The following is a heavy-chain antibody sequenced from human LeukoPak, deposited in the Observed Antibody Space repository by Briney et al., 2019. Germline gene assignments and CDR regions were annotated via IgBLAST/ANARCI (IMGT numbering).Heavy chain of an antibody. J-gene: IGHJ5*02. D-gene: IGHD5-12*01. CDR3: ARGGEGQRFIYSWCDP. CDR1: GGSINSTNW. CDR2: VCHTGST. Sequence: PSETLSLTCAVSGGSINSTNWWSWVRQPPGKGLELIGEVCHTGSTNYNPSLKGRVTISIDKSKNQFSLKLSSVTAADTAVYYCARGGEGQRFIYSWCDPWGQGTLVTVSS. V-gene: IGHV4-4*02.